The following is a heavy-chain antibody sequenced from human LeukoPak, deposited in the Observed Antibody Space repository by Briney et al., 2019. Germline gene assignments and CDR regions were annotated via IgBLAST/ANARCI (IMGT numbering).Heavy chain of an antibody. J-gene: IGHJ6*02. V-gene: IGHV3-15*01. CDR3: TTSSGRGYYYYGMDV. CDR1: GFSFTNTW. Sequence: GGSLPLSCSASGFSFTNTWMSWVRQAPGKGLEWVGRIKSKTDGGTTDYAAPVKGRFSISRDDSKNTLFLQMNSLKTEDTAVYYCTTSSGRGYYYYGMDVWGQGTTVTVSS. CDR2: IKSKTDGGTT.